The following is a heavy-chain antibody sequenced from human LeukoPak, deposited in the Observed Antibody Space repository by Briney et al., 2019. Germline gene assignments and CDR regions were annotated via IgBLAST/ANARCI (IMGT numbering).Heavy chain of an antibody. J-gene: IGHJ4*02. Sequence: GGSLRISCVASGFTFDDYAMHWVRQAPGKGLEWVSGITWHSENIDYADSVKGRFTISRDNAKNSLYLQMNSLRAEDTALYFCVAVPETDFWIGFYLDYWGQGTLVTVSS. D-gene: IGHD3-3*01. CDR1: GFTFDDYA. CDR2: ITWHSENI. CDR3: VAVPETDFWIGFYLDY. V-gene: IGHV3-9*01.